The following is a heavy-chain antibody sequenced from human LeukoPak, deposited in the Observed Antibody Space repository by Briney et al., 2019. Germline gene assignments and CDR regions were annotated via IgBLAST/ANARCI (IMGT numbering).Heavy chain of an antibody. V-gene: IGHV1-58*01. D-gene: IGHD2-8*02. CDR3: AAVPNANAWYWDDAFDI. CDR2: IVVGSGNT. Sequence: GTSVKVSCKASGFTFTTSAVQWVRQARGQRLEWIGRIVVGSGNTDHAQKFQGRLTITRDISTSTAYMELSSLTSDDTAVYYCAAVPNANAWYWDDAFDIWGQGTMVTV. J-gene: IGHJ3*02. CDR1: GFTFTTSA.